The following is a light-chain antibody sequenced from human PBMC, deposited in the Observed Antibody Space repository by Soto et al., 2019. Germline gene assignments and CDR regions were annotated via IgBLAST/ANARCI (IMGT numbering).Light chain of an antibody. J-gene: IGKJ5*01. V-gene: IGKV3-15*01. CDR3: QRQNGWPIT. CDR2: RAS. Sequence: EMLMTQSPATLSVSPGERATLSCRASQNIGTNLAWYRQQPGQAPSLLIYRASTRAPGVPARFSGSGSGTEFTLAISSLQSEDFGVYYCQRQNGWPITFGQGTRLEIK. CDR1: QNIGTN.